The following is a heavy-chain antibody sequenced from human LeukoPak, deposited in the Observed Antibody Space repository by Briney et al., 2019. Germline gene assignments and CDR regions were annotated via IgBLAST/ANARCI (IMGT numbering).Heavy chain of an antibody. CDR2: INSDGRST. Sequence: GFTXXSYXXXWGXQAXGKXXXXXSRINSDGRSTSAADSGKGRFTISRKNGKKTLDLQMNSLRAEDTAVYYCARGARIFGVVGFDYWGQGTLVTVSS. CDR3: ARGARIFGVVGFDY. J-gene: IGHJ4*02. CDR1: GFTXXSYX. V-gene: IGHV3-74*01. D-gene: IGHD3-3*01.